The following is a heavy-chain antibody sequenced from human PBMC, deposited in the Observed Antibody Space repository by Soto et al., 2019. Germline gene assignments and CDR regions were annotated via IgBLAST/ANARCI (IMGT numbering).Heavy chain of an antibody. Sequence: GGSPRLSCAASGFTFSNNAMSWVRQAPGKGLEWVSVISGSGGTTYYADSVKGRFTISRDNSKKTLFLQMSSLRADDTAVYYCARSQRNGAMDVWGQGTTVTVSS. D-gene: IGHD2-8*01. CDR2: ISGSGGTT. V-gene: IGHV3-23*01. J-gene: IGHJ6*02. CDR1: GFTFSNNA. CDR3: ARSQRNGAMDV.